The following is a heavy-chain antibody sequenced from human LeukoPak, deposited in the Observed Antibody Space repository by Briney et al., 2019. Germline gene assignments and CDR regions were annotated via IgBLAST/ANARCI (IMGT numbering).Heavy chain of an antibody. CDR1: GFTFSNAW. Sequence: PGGSLRLSCAASGFTFSNAWMSWVRQAPGQGLEWVSRIKSKTYGGTTDYAAPVKGRFTISRDDSKNTLYLQMNRLKTEDTAVYYCTTDLATVVTPFLNYWGQGTLVTVSS. CDR3: TTDLATVVTPFLNY. CDR2: IKSKTYGGTT. V-gene: IGHV3-15*01. J-gene: IGHJ4*02. D-gene: IGHD4-23*01.